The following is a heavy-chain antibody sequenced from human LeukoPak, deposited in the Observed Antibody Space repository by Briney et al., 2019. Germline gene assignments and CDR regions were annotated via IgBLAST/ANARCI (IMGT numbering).Heavy chain of an antibody. V-gene: IGHV4-59*12. J-gene: IGHJ4*02. CDR1: RLSTSSFY. CDR2: ISYSGST. D-gene: IGHD3-10*01. CDR3: ARDWGFGFWEFGFDY. Sequence: SLSLTSALSRLSTSSFYWGCIRPPPTKVRERKGSISYSGSTPSNPSPNSRVTMSVDTSTNQFSLMLSSVTAADTGVYYCARDWGFGFWEFGFDYWGQGTLVTVSS.